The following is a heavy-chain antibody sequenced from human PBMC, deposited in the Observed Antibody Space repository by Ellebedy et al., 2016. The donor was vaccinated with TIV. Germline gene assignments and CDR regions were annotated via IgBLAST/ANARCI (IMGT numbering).Heavy chain of an antibody. V-gene: IGHV3-21*06. Sequence: GGSLRLXXGASGFTFSIAGMTWVRQAPGKGLEWVATIDFSGTGTYYADSVKGRFIISRDNTKNLVFLQMNSLGVEDTAVYYCARDMRITMIVVVISWYFDLWGRGTLVTVSS. D-gene: IGHD3-22*01. CDR1: GFTFSIAG. CDR2: IDFSGTGT. CDR3: ARDMRITMIVVVISWYFDL. J-gene: IGHJ2*01.